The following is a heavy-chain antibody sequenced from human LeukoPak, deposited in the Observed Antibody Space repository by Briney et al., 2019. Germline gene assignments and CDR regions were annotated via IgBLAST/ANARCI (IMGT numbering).Heavy chain of an antibody. CDR3: SRESGAFSPFGY. Sequence: SETLSLTCTVSGGSISSYYWSWIRQPPGKGLEWIAYIYYSGSTNYNPSLKSRVTMSLDKSKNHLSLNLTSVTAADTAVYYCSRESGAFSPFGYWGQGTLVTASS. V-gene: IGHV4-59*12. CDR2: IYYSGST. J-gene: IGHJ4*02. CDR1: GGSISSYY. D-gene: IGHD1-26*01.